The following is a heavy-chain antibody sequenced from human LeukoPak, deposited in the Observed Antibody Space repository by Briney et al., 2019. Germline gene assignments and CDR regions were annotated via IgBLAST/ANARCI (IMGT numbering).Heavy chain of an antibody. V-gene: IGHV4-61*09. J-gene: IGHJ4*02. CDR1: GGSISSGFYD. Sequence: SQTLSLTCTVSGGSISSGFYDWYWIRQPAGKGLEWIGHIYTSKSMNYNPSLKSRVTISVDTSKNQFSLKLSSVTAADTAVYYCARFPHAFYSGSFKYSNYFDYWGQGTLVTVSS. D-gene: IGHD1-26*01. CDR2: IYTSKSM. CDR3: ARFPHAFYSGSFKYSNYFDY.